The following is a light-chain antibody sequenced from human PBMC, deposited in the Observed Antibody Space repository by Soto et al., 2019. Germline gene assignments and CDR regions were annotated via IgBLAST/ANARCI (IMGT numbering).Light chain of an antibody. Sequence: QSVLTQPASVSGSPGQSITISCTGTSSDVGGYNYVSWYQQHPGKAPKLMIYEVSNRPSGVSSRFSGSKSGNTASLTISGLQAEDEADYYCMSYTVSTTLVFGTGTKLTVL. CDR1: SSDVGGYNY. CDR3: MSYTVSTTLV. V-gene: IGLV2-14*01. J-gene: IGLJ1*01. CDR2: EVS.